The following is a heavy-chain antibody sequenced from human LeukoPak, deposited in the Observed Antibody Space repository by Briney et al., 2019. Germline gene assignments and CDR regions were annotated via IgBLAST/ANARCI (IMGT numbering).Heavy chain of an antibody. CDR3: AKGYCSGGSCYAFDY. D-gene: IGHD2-15*01. CDR2: ISYDGSNK. V-gene: IGHV3-30*18. Sequence: GGSLRLSCAASGFTFSSYGMHWVREAPGKGLEWGAVISYDGSNKYYADSVKGRFTISRDNSKNTLYLQMNSLRAEDTAVYYCAKGYCSGGSCYAFDYWGQGTLVTVSS. CDR1: GFTFSSYG. J-gene: IGHJ4*02.